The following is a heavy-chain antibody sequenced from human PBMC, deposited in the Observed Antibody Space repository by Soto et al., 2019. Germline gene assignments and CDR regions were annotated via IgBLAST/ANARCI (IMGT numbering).Heavy chain of an antibody. V-gene: IGHV4-31*03. CDR1: GGSISSGGYY. D-gene: IGHD3-16*01. Sequence: SATLSLTCTVSGGSISSGGYYWSWIRQHPGKGLEWIGYIYYSGSTYYNPSLKSRVTISVDTSKNQFSLKLSSVTAADTAVYYCARDLGDGLRAFDIWGQGTMVTVSS. CDR3: ARDLGDGLRAFDI. J-gene: IGHJ3*02. CDR2: IYYSGST.